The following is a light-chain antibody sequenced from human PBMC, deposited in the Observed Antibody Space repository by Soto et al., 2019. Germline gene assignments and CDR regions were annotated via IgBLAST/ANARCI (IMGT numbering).Light chain of an antibody. Sequence: IQMTQSPSCLSASIGDTVTITWQASQDIRTYLNCYRQKQGKTPEVLIWRASRLRRGVPSRFSGSGSGPDFTLTIVFQQPEDFATYYCQQFDTLLTFGGGT. CDR3: QQFDTLLT. CDR2: RAS. V-gene: IGKV1-33*01. J-gene: IGKJ4*01. CDR1: QDIRTY.